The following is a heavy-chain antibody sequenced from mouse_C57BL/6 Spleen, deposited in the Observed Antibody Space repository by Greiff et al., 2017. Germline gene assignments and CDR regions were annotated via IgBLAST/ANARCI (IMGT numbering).Heavy chain of an antibody. D-gene: IGHD4-1*01. CDR1: GYTFTSYW. CDR3: ARGLGRDYAMDY. Sequence: QVQLKQPGAELVKPGASVKLSCKASGYTFTSYWMHWVKQRPGRGLEWIGRIDPNSGGTKYNEKFKGKATLTAEKSSSTAYMQLSSLTSEDSAVYVCARGLGRDYAMDYWGQGTSVTVSS. J-gene: IGHJ4*01. CDR2: IDPNSGGT. V-gene: IGHV1-62-3*01.